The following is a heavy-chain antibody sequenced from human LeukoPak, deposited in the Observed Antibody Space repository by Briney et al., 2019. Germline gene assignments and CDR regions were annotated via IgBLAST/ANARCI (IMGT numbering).Heavy chain of an antibody. Sequence: SETLSLTCTVSGGSISSYQWSWIRQPPGKELEWIGYIYYSGSTYYNPSLKSRVTISVDTSKNQFSLKLSSVTAADTAVYYCAREVRTFGDDSSGYYEETYSDLWGRGTLVTVSS. J-gene: IGHJ2*01. CDR2: IYYSGST. V-gene: IGHV4-59*12. D-gene: IGHD3-22*01. CDR1: GGSISSYQ. CDR3: AREVRTFGDDSSGYYEETYSDL.